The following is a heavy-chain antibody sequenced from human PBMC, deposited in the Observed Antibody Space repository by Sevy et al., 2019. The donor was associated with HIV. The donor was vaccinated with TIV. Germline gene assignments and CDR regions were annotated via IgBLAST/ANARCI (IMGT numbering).Heavy chain of an antibody. CDR3: ACVGLDYGAGGGGYFDY. J-gene: IGHJ4*02. CDR2: ISSSSSYT. V-gene: IGHV3-11*06. CDR1: GFTFSDYY. D-gene: IGHD4-17*01. Sequence: GGSLRLSCAASGFTFSDYYMSWIRQAPGKGLEWVSYISSSSSYTNYADSVKGRFTTSRDNAKNSLYLQMNSLRAEDTAVYYGACVGLDYGAGGGGYFDYWGQGTLVTVSS.